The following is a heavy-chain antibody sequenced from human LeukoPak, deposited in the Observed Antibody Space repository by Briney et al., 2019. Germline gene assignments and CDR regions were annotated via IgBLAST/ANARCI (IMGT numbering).Heavy chain of an antibody. CDR2: IYSTSSDSV. CDR3: AGLQFAAAEEFDP. V-gene: IGHV4-59*08. Sequence: SETLSLTCTVSGSSINGHYWSWLRQPPGKGLEWIGYIYSTSSDSVLYNPFLKSRVTLSFDTFNNQLSLSLTSVTAADTPIYYCAGLQFAAAEEFDPWGQGTLVTVSS. J-gene: IGHJ5*02. CDR1: GSSINGHY. D-gene: IGHD6-13*01.